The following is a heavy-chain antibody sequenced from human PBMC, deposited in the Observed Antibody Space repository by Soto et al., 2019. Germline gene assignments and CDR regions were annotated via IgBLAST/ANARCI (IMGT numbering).Heavy chain of an antibody. Sequence: ASVKVSCKASGYTFTSYDINWVRQATGQGLEWMGWMNPNSGNTGYAQKFQGRVTMTRNTSISTAYMELSSLRSEDTAVYYCARAMTSSIAALFYYYYMDVWGKGTTVT. CDR1: GYTFTSYD. CDR2: MNPNSGNT. CDR3: ARAMTSSIAALFYYYYMDV. J-gene: IGHJ6*03. D-gene: IGHD6-6*01. V-gene: IGHV1-8*01.